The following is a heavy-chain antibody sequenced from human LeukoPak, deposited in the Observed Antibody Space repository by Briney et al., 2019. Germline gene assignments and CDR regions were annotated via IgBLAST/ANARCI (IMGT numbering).Heavy chain of an antibody. CDR3: AKDLSPLVWFVSGSDAFDI. CDR2: ISYDGSNK. CDR1: RFTFSTYG. J-gene: IGHJ3*02. D-gene: IGHD3-10*01. Sequence: GGSLRLSCAASRFTFSTYGMYWVRQAPGKGLEWVAVISYDGSNKYYADSVKGRFTISRDNSKNTLYLQMNSLRVEDTAVYYCAKDLSPLVWFVSGSDAFDIWGQGTMVSVFS. V-gene: IGHV3-30*18.